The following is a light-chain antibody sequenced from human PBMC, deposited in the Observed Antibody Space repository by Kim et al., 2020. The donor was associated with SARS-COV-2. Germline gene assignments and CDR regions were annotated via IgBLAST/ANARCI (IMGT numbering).Light chain of an antibody. V-gene: IGKV3-20*01. CDR3: QQYGDSPKT. CDR1: QSVSGTY. Sequence: SPGERATLSGRASQSVSGTYLAWYQQKPGQAPRLLISDVSSRATGIPDRFSGSGSGTDFTLTISRLEPEDFVMYYCQQYGDSPKTFGQGTKVDIK. CDR2: DVS. J-gene: IGKJ1*01.